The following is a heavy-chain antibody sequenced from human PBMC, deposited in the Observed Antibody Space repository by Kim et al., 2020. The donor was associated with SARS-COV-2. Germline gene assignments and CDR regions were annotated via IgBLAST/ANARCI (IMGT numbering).Heavy chain of an antibody. Sequence: SETLSLTCTVSGGSISSYYWSWIRQPPGKGLEWIGYIYYSGSTNYNPSLKSRVTISVDTSKNQFSLKLSSVTAADTAVYYCARDGGGGSGSYYKPYYYYGMDVWGQGTTVTVSS. J-gene: IGHJ6*02. V-gene: IGHV4-59*01. CDR1: GGSISSYY. CDR2: IYYSGST. CDR3: ARDGGGGSGSYYKPYYYYGMDV. D-gene: IGHD3-10*01.